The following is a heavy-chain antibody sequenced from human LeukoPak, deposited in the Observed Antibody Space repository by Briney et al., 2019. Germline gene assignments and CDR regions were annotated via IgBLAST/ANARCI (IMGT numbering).Heavy chain of an antibody. CDR1: GDSVSSA. CDR3: ARGLLRAGFDL. D-gene: IGHD2-15*01. CDR2: TYYSSKWYT. J-gene: IGHJ4*02. Sequence: SQTLSLTCAISGDSVSSAWNWIRQSPSRGLEWLGRTYYSSKWYTDYAVSVKGRVSINPGTSKNRLSLQLSSGTPEDTAVFYCARGLLRAGFDLWGQGTLVTVSS. V-gene: IGHV6-1*01.